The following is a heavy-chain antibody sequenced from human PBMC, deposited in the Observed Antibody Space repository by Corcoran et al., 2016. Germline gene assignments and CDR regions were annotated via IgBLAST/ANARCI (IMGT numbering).Heavy chain of an antibody. CDR3: ARRTYYYDSSGYFWWFDP. J-gene: IGHJ5*02. D-gene: IGHD3-22*01. CDR1: GGTFSSYA. Sequence: QVQRVQSGAEGKKPGSSVKVSCKASGGTFSSYAISWVRQAPGQGLEWMGGIIPIFGTANYAQKFQGRVTITADESTSTAYMVLSSLRSEDTAVYYCARRTYYYDSSGYFWWFDPWGQGTLVTVSS. CDR2: IIPIFGTA. V-gene: IGHV1-69*01.